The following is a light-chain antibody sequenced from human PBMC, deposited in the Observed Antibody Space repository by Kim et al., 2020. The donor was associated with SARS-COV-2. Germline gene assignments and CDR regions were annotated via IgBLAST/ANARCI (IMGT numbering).Light chain of an antibody. CDR3: QQNNSNRRT. CDR2: KAA. Sequence: DIQMTQSPSTLSASVGDRVTITCRASQSISSWLAWYQQKPGKAPKLLIYKAASLESGVPSRFSGSGSGTEFTLTISSLQPDESATDYCQQNNSNRRTFGQGRKVDIK. V-gene: IGKV1-5*03. J-gene: IGKJ1*01. CDR1: QSISSW.